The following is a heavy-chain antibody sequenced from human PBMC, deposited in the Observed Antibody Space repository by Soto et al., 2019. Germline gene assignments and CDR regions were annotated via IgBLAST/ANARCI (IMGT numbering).Heavy chain of an antibody. V-gene: IGHV4-4*07. J-gene: IGHJ4*02. CDR1: GCSFSRYY. D-gene: IGHD6-6*01. CDR3: ARVMEQLALDF. CDR2: IYTSGIT. Sequence: QVPLQESGPGVVKPSDTLSLTCTVSGCSFSRYYCSWIRQPAGKGLEWIGRIYTSGITNYDPSLKSRVTMSVDTSKNQLYLTLSSLAAADTAVYYCARVMEQLALDFCGQGTLVTVSS.